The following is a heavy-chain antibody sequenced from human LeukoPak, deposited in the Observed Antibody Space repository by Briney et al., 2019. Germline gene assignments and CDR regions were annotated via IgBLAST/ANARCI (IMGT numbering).Heavy chain of an antibody. CDR1: GGSFSGYY. J-gene: IGHJ4*02. V-gene: IGHV4-34*01. D-gene: IGHD3-10*01. Sequence: SETLSLTCAVYGGSFSGYYWSWIRQPPGKGLEWIGEINHSGSTNYNPSLKSRVTTSVDTSKYQFSLKLSSVTAADTAVYYCARALKVWFGELYYFDYWGQGTLVTVSS. CDR2: INHSGST. CDR3: ARALKVWFGELYYFDY.